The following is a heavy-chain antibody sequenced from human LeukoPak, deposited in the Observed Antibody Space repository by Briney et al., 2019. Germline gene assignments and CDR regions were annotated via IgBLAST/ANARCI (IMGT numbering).Heavy chain of an antibody. CDR3: ARLGYCSGGSCYYNYYMDV. D-gene: IGHD2-15*01. Sequence: SETLSLTCTVSGGSISSSSYYWGWIRQPPGKGLEWIGSIYYGSVFYSVSTYYNPSLKSRVTMSGDTSKNQFSLKLSSVTAADTAAYYCARLGYCSGGSCYYNYYMDVWGKGTTVTVSS. J-gene: IGHJ6*03. V-gene: IGHV4-39*07. CDR1: GGSISSSSYY. CDR2: IYYGSVFYSVST.